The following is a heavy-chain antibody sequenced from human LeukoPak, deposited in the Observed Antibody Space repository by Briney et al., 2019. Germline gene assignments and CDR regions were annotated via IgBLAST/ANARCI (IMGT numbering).Heavy chain of an antibody. Sequence: SETMSLTCTVSGGSINDYYWTWIRQPPGKGLEWIGYIYYSGRTNYNPSLKSRVTISVDTSNNQFSLKLSSVTAADTAVYYCAREHASYDSSGPDYWGQGTLVTVSS. V-gene: IGHV4-59*12. CDR3: AREHASYDSSGPDY. D-gene: IGHD3-22*01. J-gene: IGHJ4*02. CDR1: GGSINDYY. CDR2: IYYSGRT.